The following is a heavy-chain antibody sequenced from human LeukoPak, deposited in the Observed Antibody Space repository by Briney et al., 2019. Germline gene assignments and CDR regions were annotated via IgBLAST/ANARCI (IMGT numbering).Heavy chain of an antibody. CDR2: IKKDGSEK. Sequence: GGSLRLSCAASGFTFSNYWMSWVRQAPGKGLKWVANIKKDGSEKYYADSVKGRFTISRDNAKNSLNLQMNSLRAEDTAVYYCAREGLWVGLDSGKTRQAYWESWGQGTMVTVSS. J-gene: IGHJ3*01. D-gene: IGHD2-21*01. CDR3: AREGLWVGLDSGKTRQAYWES. V-gene: IGHV3-7*04. CDR1: GFTFSNYW.